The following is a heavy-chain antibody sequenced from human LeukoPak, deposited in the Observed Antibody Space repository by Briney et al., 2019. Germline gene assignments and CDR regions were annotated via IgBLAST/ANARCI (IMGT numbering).Heavy chain of an antibody. CDR3: ARFQGAHY. V-gene: IGHV3-21*01. CDR2: ISSSSTYI. CDR1: GFTFSSYS. J-gene: IGHJ4*02. D-gene: IGHD4/OR15-4a*01. Sequence: GGSLRLSCAASGFTFSSYSMNWVRQAPGMGLEWVSSISSSSTYIYYADSAKGRFTISGDNTKNSLYLQMNSLRAEDTAVYYCARFQGAHYWGQGTLVTVSS.